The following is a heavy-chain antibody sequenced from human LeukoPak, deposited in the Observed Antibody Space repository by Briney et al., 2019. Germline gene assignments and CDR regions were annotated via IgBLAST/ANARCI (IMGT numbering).Heavy chain of an antibody. CDR3: AIGDGGTLDY. CDR2: ISYDGSNK. Sequence: PGGSLRLSCAASGFTFSSYAMHWVRQAPGKGLGWVAVISYDGSNKYYADSVKGRFTISRDNSKTTLYLQMTSLRAEDTAVYYCAIGDGGTLDYWGQGTLVTVSS. D-gene: IGHD2-15*01. J-gene: IGHJ4*02. V-gene: IGHV3-30*04. CDR1: GFTFSSYA.